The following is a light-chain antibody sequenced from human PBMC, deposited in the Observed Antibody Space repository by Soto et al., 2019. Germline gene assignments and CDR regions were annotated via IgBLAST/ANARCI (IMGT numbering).Light chain of an antibody. V-gene: IGLV2-23*02. CDR1: SSNVGGYNF. J-gene: IGLJ2*01. CDR3: CSYGGDRI. Sequence: QSALTQHASVSGSPGQSIAISCTGTSSNVGGYNFVSWYQQHPGKAPKLLIYEVNKRPSGVSNRFSGSKSDNTASLTISGLQAEDEADYYCCSYGGDRIFGGGTQLTVL. CDR2: EVN.